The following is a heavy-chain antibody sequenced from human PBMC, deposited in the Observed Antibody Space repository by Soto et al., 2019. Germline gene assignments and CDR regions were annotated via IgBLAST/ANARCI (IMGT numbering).Heavy chain of an antibody. CDR3: CVVKRRDQYSTSGYWFDP. V-gene: IGHV3-15*01. CDR1: GFTFSHAW. Sequence: GGSLRLSCAASGFTFSHAWMSWVRQAPGKGLEWVGRIKSKADGETKDYGAPVRGRFTISRDDSQDILYLHMNSLRIEDTAVYYCCVVKRRDQYSTSGYWFDPWGPGTLVTVSS. CDR2: IKSKADGETK. J-gene: IGHJ5*02. D-gene: IGHD4-4*01.